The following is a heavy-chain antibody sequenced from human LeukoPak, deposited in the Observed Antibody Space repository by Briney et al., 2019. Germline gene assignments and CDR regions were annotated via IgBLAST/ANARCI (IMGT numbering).Heavy chain of an antibody. D-gene: IGHD6-19*01. CDR3: ARGFRGKVAGSIDP. J-gene: IGHJ5*02. Sequence: GASVKVSCKASGYTFGSFDIHWVRQATGQGLEWMRWMNPNSGDTGYAQKFQGRVTITRSFSTTTAFMEVSSLTSEDTAVYYCARGFRGKVAGSIDPWGQGTLVTVSS. CDR2: MNPNSGDT. CDR1: GYTFGSFD. V-gene: IGHV1-8*01.